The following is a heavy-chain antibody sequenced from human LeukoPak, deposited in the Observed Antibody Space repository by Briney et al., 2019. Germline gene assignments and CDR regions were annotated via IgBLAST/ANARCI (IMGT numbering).Heavy chain of an antibody. Sequence: GGSLRLSCAASGFTFRSYWMSWVRQAPGKGLEWVANINEDGSETYHVDSVKGRFTISRDNAKNSVDLQMNSLRAEDTAVYYCARDRELGIGPSWGQGTLVTVSS. D-gene: IGHD7-27*01. CDR1: GFTFRSYW. V-gene: IGHV3-7*01. CDR3: ARDRELGIGPS. J-gene: IGHJ5*02. CDR2: INEDGSET.